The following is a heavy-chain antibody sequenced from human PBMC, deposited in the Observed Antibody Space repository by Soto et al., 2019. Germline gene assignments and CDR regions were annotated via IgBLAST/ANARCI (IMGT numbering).Heavy chain of an antibody. V-gene: IGHV5-51*03. CDR2: IYPGNSET. CDR1: GYSFSNTW. CDR3: AKEGGSAYYGMDV. Sequence: EVQLVQSGEEVKEPGESLKISCKGSGYSFSNTWINWVRQMPGKGLEWMGIIYPGNSETRYSPSFQGQVTISADKSINTAYLQWSSLKASDTATYYCAKEGGSAYYGMDVWGQGTTVTVSS. J-gene: IGHJ6*02. D-gene: IGHD2-15*01.